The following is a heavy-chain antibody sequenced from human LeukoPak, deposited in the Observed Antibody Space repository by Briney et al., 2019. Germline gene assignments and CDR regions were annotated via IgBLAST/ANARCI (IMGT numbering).Heavy chain of an antibody. D-gene: IGHD3-10*01. CDR3: ARLITMVRGVGYYFDY. CDR2: IYYSGST. J-gene: IGHJ4*02. V-gene: IGHV4-59*01. Sequence: SETLSLTCTVSGGSISSYYWSWIRQPPGKGLEWIGYIYYSGSTNYNPSLKSRVTISVDTSKNQSSLTLSSVTAADTAVYYCARLITMVRGVGYYFDYWGQGTLVTVSS. CDR1: GGSISSYY.